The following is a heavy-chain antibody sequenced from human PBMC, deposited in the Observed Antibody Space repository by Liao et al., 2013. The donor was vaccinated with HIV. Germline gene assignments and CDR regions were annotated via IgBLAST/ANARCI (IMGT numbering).Heavy chain of an antibody. V-gene: IGHV4-59*02. CDR1: GGSVSAHY. CDR3: ARSYMGGDETFDF. Sequence: QVQLRESGPGLVKPSETLSLSCRVSGGSVSAHYCSWIRQFPGKGLEWIGYVYHRGSTNYKPTLKNRVSMSVDESKNQFSLTLTSVSVADTAIYYCARSYMGGDETFDFWGPGILVTVSS. J-gene: IGHJ4*02. CDR2: VYHRGST. D-gene: IGHD5-12*01.